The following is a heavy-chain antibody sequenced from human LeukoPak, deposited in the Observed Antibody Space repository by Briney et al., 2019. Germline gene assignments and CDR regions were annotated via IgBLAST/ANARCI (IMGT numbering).Heavy chain of an antibody. V-gene: IGHV3-7*01. J-gene: IGHJ4*02. CDR2: IKEDGSEK. CDR1: GFLFSRYW. Sequence: GGSLRLSCAASGFLFSRYWMSWVRQAPGKGLEWVANIKEDGSEKYYVESMKGRFTISRDNVKNSLYLQINSLRAEDTAVYYCARDSFETDIDYWGQGTLLTVSS. CDR3: ARDSFETDIDY. D-gene: IGHD1-14*01.